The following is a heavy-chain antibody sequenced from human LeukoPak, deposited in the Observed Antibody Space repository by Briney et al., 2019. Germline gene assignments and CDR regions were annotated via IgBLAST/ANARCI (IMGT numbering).Heavy chain of an antibody. CDR2: INPADGKT. CDR3: GXXXXXXXXXXLDX. J-gene: IGHJ4*02. V-gene: IGHV1-2*02. CDR1: GYTFTDYY. Sequence: ASVTVSCKASGYTFTDYYIHWVRQAPGQEHEWVGWINPADGKTYLAQKFQGRVALTRETSSRTAYMDLFRVMSDDTATYYCGXXXXXXXXXXLDXWXXXXLVXVSS.